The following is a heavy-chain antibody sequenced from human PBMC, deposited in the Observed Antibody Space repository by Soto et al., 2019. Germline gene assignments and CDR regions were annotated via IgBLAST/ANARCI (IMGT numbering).Heavy chain of an antibody. CDR2: INHSGST. Sequence: SETLSLTCAVYGGSFSGYYWSWIRQPPGKGLKWIVEINHSGSTNYNPSLKSRVTISVDTSKNQFSLKLSSVTAAVTAVYYFARVDGYCSSTSCYGEFDYWGQGTLVTVSS. CDR1: GGSFSGYY. J-gene: IGHJ4*02. CDR3: ARVDGYCSSTSCYGEFDY. V-gene: IGHV4-34*01. D-gene: IGHD2-2*01.